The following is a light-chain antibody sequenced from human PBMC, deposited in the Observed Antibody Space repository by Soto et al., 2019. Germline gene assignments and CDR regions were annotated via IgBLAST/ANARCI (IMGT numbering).Light chain of an antibody. V-gene: IGLV2-23*01. J-gene: IGLJ1*01. Sequence: QSVLTQPASVSGSPGQSITISCTGLSSDVGSYKFVSWYQLHPGKAPKLIIYEAARRPSGVSNRFSGSKSGNTASLTMSGLQAEDEADYYCCSYAASSPYVFGTGTKLTVL. CDR1: SSDVGSYKF. CDR3: CSYAASSPYV. CDR2: EAA.